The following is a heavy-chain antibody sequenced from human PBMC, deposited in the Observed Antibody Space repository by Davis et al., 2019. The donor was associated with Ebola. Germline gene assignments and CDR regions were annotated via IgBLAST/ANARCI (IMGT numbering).Heavy chain of an antibody. V-gene: IGHV3-48*04. J-gene: IGHJ6*02. Sequence: GGSLRLSCAASGFTFSSYAMSWVRQAPGKGLEWVSYISSSGSTIYYADSVKGRFTISRDNSKNSLYLQMNSLRTEDTALYYCAKDIGPYCSGGSCYWDYYYGMDVWGQGTTVTVSS. CDR2: ISSSGSTI. D-gene: IGHD2-15*01. CDR3: AKDIGPYCSGGSCYWDYYYGMDV. CDR1: GFTFSSYA.